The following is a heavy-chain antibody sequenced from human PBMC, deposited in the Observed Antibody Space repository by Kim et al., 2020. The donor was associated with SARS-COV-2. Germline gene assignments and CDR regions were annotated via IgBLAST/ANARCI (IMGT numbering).Heavy chain of an antibody. V-gene: IGHV4-61*08. CDR2: LYYTTST. Sequence: SETLSLTCTVSGGSVSSAANYWSWIRQPPGKGLEWIGYLYYTTSTNYNPSLRGRVTISPDTSKNQFSLRLSSVTAADTAVYYCARVSSDAFDFWGQGTTVTVSS. J-gene: IGHJ3*01. CDR3: ARVSSDAFDF. CDR1: GGSVSSAANY.